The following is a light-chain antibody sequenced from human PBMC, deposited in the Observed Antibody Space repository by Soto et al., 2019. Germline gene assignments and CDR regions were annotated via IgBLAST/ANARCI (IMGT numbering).Light chain of an antibody. CDR3: SSYTSSSNVYV. CDR2: DVS. Sequence: QSVLTQPASVSVSPGQSITISCTGTSSDVGGYNYVSWYQQHPGKAPKLMIYDVSNRPSGVSNRFSGSKSGNTASLTISGLQAEDEADYYCSSYTSSSNVYVFGTGTKVTVL. J-gene: IGLJ1*01. CDR1: SSDVGGYNY. V-gene: IGLV2-14*01.